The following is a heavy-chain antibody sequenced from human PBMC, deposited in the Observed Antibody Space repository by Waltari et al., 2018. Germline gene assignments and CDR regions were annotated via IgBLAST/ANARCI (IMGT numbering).Heavy chain of an antibody. CDR2: INHSGST. J-gene: IGHJ4*02. D-gene: IGHD4-4*01. V-gene: IGHV4-34*01. Sequence: QVQLQQWGAGLLKPSETLSLTCAVYGGSFSGYYWSWIRQPPGKGLEWIGEINHSGSTNYNPSLKSLVTISVDTSKNHVSLKLSSVTAADTAVYYCARTHRTVRIFDYWGQGTLVTVSS. CDR3: ARTHRTVRIFDY. CDR1: GGSFSGYY.